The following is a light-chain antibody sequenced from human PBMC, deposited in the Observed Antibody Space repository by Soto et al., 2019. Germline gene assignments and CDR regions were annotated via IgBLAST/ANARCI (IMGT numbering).Light chain of an antibody. V-gene: IGKV3-15*01. Sequence: IVMRQSPATLSVCPGGRASLSCRASQSVSNNLAWYQQKPGQAPRLLIYGASTRAAGIPGRFSGSGSGTEFTLIISSLQSDDFVVYYCQQYHNAGSTFGQGTKV. CDR3: QQYHNAGST. CDR2: GAS. J-gene: IGKJ1*01. CDR1: QSVSNN.